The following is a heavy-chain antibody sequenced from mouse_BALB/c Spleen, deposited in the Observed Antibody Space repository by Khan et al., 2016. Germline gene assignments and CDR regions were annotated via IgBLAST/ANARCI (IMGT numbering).Heavy chain of an antibody. CDR2: ISDGGSYT. D-gene: IGHD1-1*01. J-gene: IGHJ3*01. CDR3: AREVLRRGFAY. Sequence: EVELVESGGGLVKPGGSLKLSCAASGFTFSDYYMYWVRQTPEKRLEWVATISDGGSYTYYPDSVKVRFTISRDNAKNNLYLQMSSLKSEDTAMYYCAREVLRRGFAYWGQGTLVTVSA. CDR1: GFTFSDYY. V-gene: IGHV5-4*02.